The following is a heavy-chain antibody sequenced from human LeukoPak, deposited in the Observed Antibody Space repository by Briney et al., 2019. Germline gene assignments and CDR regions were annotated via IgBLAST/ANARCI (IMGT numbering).Heavy chain of an antibody. J-gene: IGHJ3*02. CDR1: GFTFGHFG. D-gene: IGHD1-26*01. CDR2: VGGSATTT. V-gene: IGHV3-23*01. Sequence: GGTLRLSCAASGFTFGHFGMSWVRHAPPTGLELVSAVGGSATTTSYADSVKGRFTISRDNSQSILSLQMNSRRAENTGIYFCVKHARVGPTTAFDIWGEGAMVTVSS. CDR3: VKHARVGPTTAFDI.